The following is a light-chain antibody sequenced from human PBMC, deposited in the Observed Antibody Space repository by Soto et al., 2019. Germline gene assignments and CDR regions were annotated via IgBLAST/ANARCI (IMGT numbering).Light chain of an antibody. CDR2: KAS. J-gene: IGKJ2*01. Sequence: DIQMTQSPSTLSASVGDRVTITCRASQSISSWLAWYQQKPGTAPKLLIYKASSLQSGVPSRFSGSGSGTEFTLTISSLQPDDFATYYCQQYSSYPYPFGQGTKLEIK. CDR1: QSISSW. V-gene: IGKV1-5*03. CDR3: QQYSSYPYP.